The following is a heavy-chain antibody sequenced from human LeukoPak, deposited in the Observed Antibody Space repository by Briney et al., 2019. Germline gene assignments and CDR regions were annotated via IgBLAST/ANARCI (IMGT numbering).Heavy chain of an antibody. CDR2: INAGNGNT. CDR3: ARSSGWYNFDY. D-gene: IGHD6-19*01. J-gene: IGHJ4*02. V-gene: IGHV1-3*01. CDR1: GYTFTSYA. Sequence: ASVKVSCKASGYTFTSYAMHWVRQAPGQRLEWMGWINAGNGNTKYSQKFQGRVTITRDTSASTAYVELSSLRSEDTAVYYCARSSGWYNFDYWGQGTLVTVSS.